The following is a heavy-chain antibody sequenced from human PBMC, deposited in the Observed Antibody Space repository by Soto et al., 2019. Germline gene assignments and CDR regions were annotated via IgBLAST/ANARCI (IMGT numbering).Heavy chain of an antibody. V-gene: IGHV1-18*01. J-gene: IGHJ4*02. CDR3: ARGLTPDYFDY. Sequence: QVQLVQSGAEVKKPGASVKVSCKASGYTFTNYGISWVRQAPGLGLEWMGWLNTYNGNTNYAQNLQDRVTMTTDTSTSTAYMELRSLRSDDTAVYYCARGLTPDYFDYWGKGTLVTVSS. CDR2: LNTYNGNT. D-gene: IGHD4-17*01. CDR1: GYTFTNYG.